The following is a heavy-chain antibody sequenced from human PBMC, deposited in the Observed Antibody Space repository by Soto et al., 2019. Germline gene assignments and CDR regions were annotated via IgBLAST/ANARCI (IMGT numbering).Heavy chain of an antibody. D-gene: IGHD3-22*01. CDR1: GGSFSGYY. CDR2: INHSGST. V-gene: IGHV4-34*01. Sequence: PSETLSLTCAVYGGSFSGYYWSWIRQPPGKGLEWIGEINHSGSTNYNPSLKSRVTISVDTSKNQFSLKLSSVTAVDTAVYYCARAPRNYYDSSGYYYFDYWGQGTLVTVSS. J-gene: IGHJ4*02. CDR3: ARAPRNYYDSSGYYYFDY.